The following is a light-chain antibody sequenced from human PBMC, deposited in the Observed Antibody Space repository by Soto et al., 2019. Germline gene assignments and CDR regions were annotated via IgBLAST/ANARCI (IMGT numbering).Light chain of an antibody. CDR3: LQDSNYPWT. Sequence: AIQMTQSPSSLSASVGDRVTITCRASQDIRNDLGWYQEKPRQAPKLLIYAASNLQSGVPSRFSGSGSGTDFTLTISSMQPEDFATYYCLQDSNYPWTFGQGTKVEV. CDR1: QDIRND. CDR2: AAS. J-gene: IGKJ1*01. V-gene: IGKV1-6*01.